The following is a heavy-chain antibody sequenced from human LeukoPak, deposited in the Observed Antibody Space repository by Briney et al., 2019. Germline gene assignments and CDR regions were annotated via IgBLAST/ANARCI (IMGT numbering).Heavy chain of an antibody. CDR2: TSSSSSYI. Sequence: GGSLRLSCAASGFTFSSYSMNWVRRAPGKGLEWVSSTSSSSSYIYYADSVKGRFTISRDNAKNSLYLQMNSLRAEDTAVYYCASNTMVRGVIITGSWGQGTLVTVSS. CDR1: GFTFSSYS. CDR3: ASNTMVRGVIITGS. V-gene: IGHV3-21*01. D-gene: IGHD3-10*01. J-gene: IGHJ5*02.